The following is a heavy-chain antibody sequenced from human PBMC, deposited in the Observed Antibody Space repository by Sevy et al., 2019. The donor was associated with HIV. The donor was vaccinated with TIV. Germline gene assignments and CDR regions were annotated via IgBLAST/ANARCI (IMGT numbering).Heavy chain of an antibody. CDR2: INHSGST. V-gene: IGHV4-34*01. J-gene: IGHJ6*03. D-gene: IGHD5-18*01. CDR3: ARGVYRILKDTAMGGYYYYYYMDV. CDR1: GGSFSGYY. Sequence: SETLSLTCAVYGGSFSGYYWSWIRQPPGKGLEWIGEINHSGSTNYNPSLKSRVTISVDTSKNQLSLKLSPVTAADTVVYYCARGVYRILKDTAMGGYYYYYYMDVWGKGTTVTVSS.